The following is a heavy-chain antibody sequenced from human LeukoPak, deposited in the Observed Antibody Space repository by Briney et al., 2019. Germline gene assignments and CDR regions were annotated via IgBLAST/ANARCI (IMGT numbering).Heavy chain of an antibody. CDR2: ISGSGGST. CDR3: GKDDADYDILTGYRKLYYYYGMDV. V-gene: IGHV3-23*01. J-gene: IGHJ6*02. CDR1: GFTFSSYA. Sequence: GGSLRLSCAASGFTFSSYAMSWVRQAPGKGLEWVSAISGSGGSTYYADSVKGRFTISRDNTKNTLYLQMNSLRAEDTAVYYCGKDDADYDILTGYRKLYYYYGMDVWGQGTTVTVSS. D-gene: IGHD3-9*01.